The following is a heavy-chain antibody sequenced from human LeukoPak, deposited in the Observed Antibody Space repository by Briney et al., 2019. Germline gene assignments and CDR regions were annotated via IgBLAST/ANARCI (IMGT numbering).Heavy chain of an antibody. Sequence: SETLSLTRTVSGGSISSYYWSWIRQPAGKGLEWIGRIYTTGSTNYNPSLKSRVTMSVDTSKNQFSLKLSSVTAADTAVYYCARLQQWRVGPFDPWGQGTLVTVSS. CDR3: ARLQQWRVGPFDP. V-gene: IGHV4-4*07. D-gene: IGHD6-19*01. CDR1: GGSISSYY. CDR2: IYTTGST. J-gene: IGHJ5*02.